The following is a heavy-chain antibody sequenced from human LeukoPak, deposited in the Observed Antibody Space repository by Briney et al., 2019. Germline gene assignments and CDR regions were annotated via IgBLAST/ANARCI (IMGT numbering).Heavy chain of an antibody. Sequence: ASVKVSCKASGYAFTTYYMHWVRQAPGRGLEWMGMISPSGGNTNYAQKFQGRVTMTRDTSTSTVYMELSSLRSEDMAVYYCARVLIDNVGWYHYDNWGQGTLVPVSS. CDR2: ISPSGGNT. D-gene: IGHD6-19*01. CDR3: ARVLIDNVGWYHYDN. V-gene: IGHV1-46*01. CDR1: GYAFTTYY. J-gene: IGHJ4*02.